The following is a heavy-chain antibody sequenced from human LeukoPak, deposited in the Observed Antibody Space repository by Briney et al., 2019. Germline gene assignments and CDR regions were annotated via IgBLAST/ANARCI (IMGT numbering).Heavy chain of an antibody. CDR3: ARGGYYDSSGYLRPYYFDY. CDR2: INPNSGGT. J-gene: IGHJ4*02. CDR1: GYTFTGYY. D-gene: IGHD3-22*01. Sequence: GASVKVSCKASGYTFTGYYMDWVRQAPGQGLEWMGWINPNSGGTNYAQKFQGWVTMTRDTSISTAYMELSRLRSDDTAVYYCARGGYYDSSGYLRPYYFDYWGQGTLVTVSS. V-gene: IGHV1-2*04.